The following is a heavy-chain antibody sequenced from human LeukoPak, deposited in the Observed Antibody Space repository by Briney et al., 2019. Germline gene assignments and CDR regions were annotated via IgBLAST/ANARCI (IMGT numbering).Heavy chain of an antibody. CDR1: GFTFSIYD. J-gene: IGHJ6*03. Sequence: PGGSLRLSCAASGFTFSIYDMYWIRQAPGKGLECVSVITRGSSVGTYNADSVKGRFTISRDNAKNTLYLQMDSLRAEDTALYYCAKGLFSNYYYYMDVWGKGTTVTVSS. CDR2: ITRGSSVGT. D-gene: IGHD3-10*02. V-gene: IGHV3-23*01. CDR3: AKGLFSNYYYYMDV.